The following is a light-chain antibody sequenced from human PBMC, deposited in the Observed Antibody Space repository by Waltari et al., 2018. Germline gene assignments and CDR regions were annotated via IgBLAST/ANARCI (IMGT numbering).Light chain of an antibody. CDR2: RTN. CDR3: ASWDDSHYV. Sequence: QSVLTQPPSASETPGQRVTISCSGSNANLGSNYLYWYQQLPGTAPKLLIYRTNQRPSGVPDRFSASKSGTSASLAIDGLRSEDEAIYYCASWDDSHYVFGPGTQVTVL. V-gene: IGLV1-47*01. J-gene: IGLJ1*01. CDR1: NANLGSNY.